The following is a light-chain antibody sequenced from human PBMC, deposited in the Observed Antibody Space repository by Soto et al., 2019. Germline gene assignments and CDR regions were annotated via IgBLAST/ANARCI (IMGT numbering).Light chain of an antibody. CDR3: ATWGDSLNGWV. V-gene: IGLV1-44*01. CDR1: SSNIVSNT. Sequence: QSVLTQPPSASGTPGQRVTISCSGSSSNIVSNTVNWYQQLPGTAPKLLIYSDNQRPSGVPDRFSGSKSGTSASLAISGLQSEDEADYYCATWGDSLNGWVFGGGTKLTVL. J-gene: IGLJ3*02. CDR2: SDN.